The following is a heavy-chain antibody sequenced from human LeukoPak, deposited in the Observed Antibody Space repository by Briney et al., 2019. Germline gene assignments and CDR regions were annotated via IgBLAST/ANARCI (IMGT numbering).Heavy chain of an antibody. J-gene: IGHJ6*02. V-gene: IGHV4-39*07. CDR2: IYYSGST. D-gene: IGHD5-18*01. Sequence: SETLSLTCTVSGGSISSSGYYWGWIRQPPGKGLEWIGSIYYSGSTYYNPSLKSRVTISEDTSKNQFSLKLSSATAADTAVYYCARERPGDTYYYYGMDVWGQGTTVTVSS. CDR1: GGSISSSGYY. CDR3: ARERPGDTYYYYGMDV.